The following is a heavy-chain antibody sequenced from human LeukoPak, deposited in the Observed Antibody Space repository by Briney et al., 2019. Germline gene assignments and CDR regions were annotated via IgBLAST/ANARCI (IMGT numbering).Heavy chain of an antibody. CDR2: IYWNDDN. V-gene: IGHV2-5*01. CDR3: AHGSGWLYDY. J-gene: IGHJ4*02. D-gene: IGHD6-19*01. Sequence: SGPTLVNTSQTLTLTCTFSGFSLSTRGVGVGWIRQPPGKALEWLALIYWNDDNRYSPSLKSRLTITKDTSKNQVVLTMTNMDPVDTARYYCAHGSGWLYDYWGQGTLVTVSS. CDR1: GFSLSTRGVG.